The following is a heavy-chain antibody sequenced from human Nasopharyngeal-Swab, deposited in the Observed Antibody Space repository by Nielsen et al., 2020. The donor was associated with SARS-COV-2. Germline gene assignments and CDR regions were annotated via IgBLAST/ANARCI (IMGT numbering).Heavy chain of an antibody. V-gene: IGHV3-20*04. CDR1: GFTFDDYG. J-gene: IGHJ4*02. CDR3: ARVLGDYGDS. D-gene: IGHD1-26*01. Sequence: GESLKISCAASGFTFDDYGMSWVRQAPGKGLEWVSGINWNGGSTGYADSVKGRFTISRDNSKNTLYLQMNSLRAEDTAVYYCARVLGDYGDSWGQGTLVTVSS. CDR2: INWNGGST.